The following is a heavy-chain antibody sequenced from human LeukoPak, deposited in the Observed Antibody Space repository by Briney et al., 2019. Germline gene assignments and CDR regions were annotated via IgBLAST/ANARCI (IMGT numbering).Heavy chain of an antibody. V-gene: IGHV3-23*01. J-gene: IGHJ4*02. CDR3: ARGHGDYTFGL. CDR1: GFTFSSYA. D-gene: IGHD4-17*01. CDR2: ISGSGSST. Sequence: PGGSRRLSCAASGFTFSSYAISWVRQAPGKGLEWVSAISGSGSSTYYRDSVKGRFTISRDNSKNTLYLQMNSLRAEDTAVYHCARGHGDYTFGLWGQGTLVTVSS.